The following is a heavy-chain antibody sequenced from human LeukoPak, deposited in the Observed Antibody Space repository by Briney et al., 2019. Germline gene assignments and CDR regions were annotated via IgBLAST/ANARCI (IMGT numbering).Heavy chain of an antibody. CDR3: ARLAFCTNAVCFSNYYYSMDV. CDR1: GYSFSTYW. J-gene: IGHJ6*03. CDR2: IYPRDSDT. D-gene: IGHD2-8*01. Sequence: GESLKISCKGSGYSFSTYWIGWVRQMPGKGLEWMGIIYPRDSDTRYSLSFQGQVTISADKSISTAYLQWSSLKASDTAMYYCARLAFCTNAVCFSNYYYSMDVWGRGTTVTVSS. V-gene: IGHV5-51*01.